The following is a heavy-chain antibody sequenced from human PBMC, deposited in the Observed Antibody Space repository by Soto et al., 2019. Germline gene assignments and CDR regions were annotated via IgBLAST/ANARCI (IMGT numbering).Heavy chain of an antibody. J-gene: IGHJ6*02. D-gene: IGHD6-13*01. CDR3: ARVGQQLARGGDYYYGMDV. Sequence: PGGSLRLSCAASGFTFSSYWMSWVRQAPGKGLEWVANIKQDGSEKYYVDSVKGRFAISRDNAKNSLYLQMNSLRAEDTAVYYCARVGQQLARGGDYYYGMDVWGQGTTVTVSS. V-gene: IGHV3-7*03. CDR2: IKQDGSEK. CDR1: GFTFSSYW.